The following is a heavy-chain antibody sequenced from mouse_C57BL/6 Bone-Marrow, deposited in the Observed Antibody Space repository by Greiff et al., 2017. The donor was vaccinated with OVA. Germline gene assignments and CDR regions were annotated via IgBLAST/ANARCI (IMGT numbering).Heavy chain of an antibody. CDR3: ARNSFYYYGSYWYFDV. CDR2: IDPSDSYT. D-gene: IGHD1-1*01. V-gene: IGHV1-50*01. Sequence: QVQLQQPGAELVKPGASVKLSCKASGYTFTSYWMQWVKQRPGQGLEWIGEIDPSDSYTNYNGKFKGKATLTADKSSSTAYMQLSSLTSEDSAVYFCARNSFYYYGSYWYFDVWGTGTTVTVSS. J-gene: IGHJ1*03. CDR1: GYTFTSYW.